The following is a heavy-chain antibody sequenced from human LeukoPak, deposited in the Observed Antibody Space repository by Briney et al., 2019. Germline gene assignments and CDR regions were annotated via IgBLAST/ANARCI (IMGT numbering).Heavy chain of an antibody. J-gene: IGHJ4*02. CDR1: GDSISSDGCY. CDR3: AREYTAMVYSYFDY. Sequence: SETLSLTCTVSGDSISSDGCYWAWIRQPPGKGLEWIGSIYYSGSTYYNPSLKSRVTISVDTSKNQFSLKLSSVTAADTAVYYCAREYTAMVYSYFDYWGQGTLVTVSS. V-gene: IGHV4-39*07. CDR2: IYYSGST. D-gene: IGHD5-18*01.